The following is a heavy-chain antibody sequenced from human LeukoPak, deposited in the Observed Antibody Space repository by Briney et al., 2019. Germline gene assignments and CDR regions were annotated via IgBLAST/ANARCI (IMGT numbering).Heavy chain of an antibody. CDR3: ASRITIFGVAYDY. V-gene: IGHV3-53*04. CDR1: GFTVSSNY. J-gene: IGHJ4*02. CDR2: IYSGGST. D-gene: IGHD3-3*01. Sequence: GGSLRLSCAASGFTVSSNYMSWVRQAPGKGLEWVSVIYSGGSTYYADSVKGRFTISRHNSKNTLYLQMNSLRAEDTAAYYCASRITIFGVAYDYWGQGTLVTVSS.